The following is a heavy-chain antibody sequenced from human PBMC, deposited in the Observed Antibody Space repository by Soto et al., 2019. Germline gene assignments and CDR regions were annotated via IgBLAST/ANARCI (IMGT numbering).Heavy chain of an antibody. D-gene: IGHD3-10*01. CDR3: ARGSPDGYYESVIYGTYAFDI. Sequence: QVPLVQSGAEVKKPGSSVKVSCNTSGGTLNSYAISWVRQAPGQGLEWLGGIIPIFNTTNYAQKSQGRVTITADESTSTAYMEMRSLTAEDTAVYYCARGSPDGYYESVIYGTYAFDIWGQGTMVTVSS. CDR1: GGTLNSYA. CDR2: IIPIFNTT. V-gene: IGHV1-69*01. J-gene: IGHJ3*02.